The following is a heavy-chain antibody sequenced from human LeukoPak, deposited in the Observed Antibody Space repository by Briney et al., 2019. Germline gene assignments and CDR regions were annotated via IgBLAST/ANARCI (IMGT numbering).Heavy chain of an antibody. D-gene: IGHD4-17*01. CDR1: GFTVSSNY. CDR2: IYSGGST. V-gene: IGHV3-53*01. J-gene: IGHJ6*03. Sequence: GGSLRLSCAASGFTVSSNYMSWVRQAPGKGLEWVSVIYSGGSTYYADSVKGRFTISRDNSKNTLYLQMNSLRAEDTAVYYCARGGTVTLYYYYYMDVWGKGTTVTVSS. CDR3: ARGGTVTLYYYYYMDV.